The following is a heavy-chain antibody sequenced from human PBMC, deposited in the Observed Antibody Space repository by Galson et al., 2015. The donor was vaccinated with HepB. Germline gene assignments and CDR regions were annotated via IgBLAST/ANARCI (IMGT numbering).Heavy chain of an antibody. CDR2: IYFSGVS. Sequence: SETLSLTCTVSGDSLSPYYWNWIRQFPGGGLEWIGYIYFSGVSKYNPSLKSRLTLSLDRSNHQVSLRLTSVTAADTAVYYCARVFGLLAFDIWGEGTMFTVSS. V-gene: IGHV4-59*12. CDR1: GDSLSPYY. CDR3: ARVFGLLAFDI. J-gene: IGHJ3*02. D-gene: IGHD3-10*02.